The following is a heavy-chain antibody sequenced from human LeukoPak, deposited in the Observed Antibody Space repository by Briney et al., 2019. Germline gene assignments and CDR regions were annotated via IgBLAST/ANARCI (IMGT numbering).Heavy chain of an antibody. CDR3: ARAPFERHLYDQWLPTRWDYQYNWFDP. J-gene: IGHJ5*02. Sequence: SQTLSLTCTVSGGSISSGSYYWSWIRQPAGKGLEWIGRIYTSGSTNYNPSLKSRVTISVDTSKNQFSLKLSSVTAADTAVYYCARAPFERHLYDQWLPTRWDYQYNWFDPWGQGTLVTVSS. CDR2: IYTSGST. D-gene: IGHD6-19*01. CDR1: GGSISSGSYY. V-gene: IGHV4-61*02.